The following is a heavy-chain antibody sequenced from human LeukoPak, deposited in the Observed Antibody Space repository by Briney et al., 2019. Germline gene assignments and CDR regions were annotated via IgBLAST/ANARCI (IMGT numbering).Heavy chain of an antibody. CDR2: IYYSGST. CDR1: GGSISSYY. D-gene: IGHD3-10*01. CDR3: ARAEGKARDYYYYYMDV. Sequence: SETLSLTCTVSGGSISSYYWSWIRQPPGKGLEWIGYIYYSGSTNYNPSLKSRVTISVDTSKNQFSLKLSSVTAADTAVYYCARAEGKARDYYYYYMDVWGKGTTVTVSS. J-gene: IGHJ6*03. V-gene: IGHV4-59*01.